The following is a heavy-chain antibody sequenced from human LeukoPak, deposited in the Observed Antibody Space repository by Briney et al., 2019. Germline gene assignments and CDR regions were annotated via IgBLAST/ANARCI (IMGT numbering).Heavy chain of an antibody. CDR2: IYYSGST. CDR1: GGSISSGDYY. D-gene: IGHD3-9*01. Sequence: SQTLSLTCTVSGGSISSGDYYWSWVRQPPGKGLEWIGYIYYSGSTYYNPSLKSRVTISVDMSKNQFSLKLSSVTAADTAVYYCARVYFRAYAFDIWGQGTMVTVSS. CDR3: ARVYFRAYAFDI. J-gene: IGHJ3*02. V-gene: IGHV4-30-4*01.